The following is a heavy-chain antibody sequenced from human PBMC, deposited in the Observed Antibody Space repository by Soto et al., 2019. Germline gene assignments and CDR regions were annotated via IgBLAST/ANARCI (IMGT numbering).Heavy chain of an antibody. D-gene: IGHD4-17*01. CDR2: IYYSGST. Sequence: SETLSLTCTVSGGSISSSSYYWGWIRQPPGKGLEWIGSIYYSGSTYYNPSLKSRVTISVDTSKNQFSLKLNSVTAADTAVYYCARENYGDFFDYWGQGTLVTAPQ. V-gene: IGHV4-39*07. J-gene: IGHJ4*02. CDR3: ARENYGDFFDY. CDR1: GGSISSSSYY.